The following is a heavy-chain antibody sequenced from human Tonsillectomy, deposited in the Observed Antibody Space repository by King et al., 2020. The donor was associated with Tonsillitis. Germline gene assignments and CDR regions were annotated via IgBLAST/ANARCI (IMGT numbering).Heavy chain of an antibody. CDR2: IYHSGST. V-gene: IGHV4-38-2*02. J-gene: IGHJ4*02. CDR1: GYSISSGYY. D-gene: IGHD6-13*01. Sequence: VQLQESGPGLVKPSETLSLTCAVSGYSISSGYYWGWIRQPPGKGLEWIGSIYHSGSTYYNPFLKSRVTISVDTSKNQFSLKLSSVTAADTAVYYCARDAAAGDYFDYWGQGTLVTVSS. CDR3: ARDAAAGDYFDY.